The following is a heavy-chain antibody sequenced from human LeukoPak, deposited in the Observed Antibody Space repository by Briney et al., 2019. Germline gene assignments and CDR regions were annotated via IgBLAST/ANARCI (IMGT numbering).Heavy chain of an antibody. CDR1: GFIFSNYW. V-gene: IGHV3-74*01. J-gene: IGHJ4*02. Sequence: PGGSLRLSCAASGFIFSNYWMHWVRQAPGKGLVWVSRINSDGSRTNYADSVKGRFTISRDNAKNTLYLQMNSLRAEDTAVYYCARELYSSSSPEVDYWGQGTLVTVSS. D-gene: IGHD6-13*01. CDR2: INSDGSRT. CDR3: ARELYSSSSPEVDY.